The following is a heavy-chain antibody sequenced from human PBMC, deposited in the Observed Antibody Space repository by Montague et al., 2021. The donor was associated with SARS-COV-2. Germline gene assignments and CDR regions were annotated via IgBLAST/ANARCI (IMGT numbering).Heavy chain of an antibody. V-gene: IGHV4-61*02. CDR1: GGSISSGSYY. CDR3: ARGGWGGTDCSSTSCKPYYYYYGMDV. D-gene: IGHD2-2*01. CDR2: IYTSGST. Sequence: TLSLTCTVSGGSISSGSYYWSWIRQPAGKGLEWIGRIYTSGSTNYNPSLKRRVTISVDTSKNQFSLKLSSVTAADTAVYYCARGGWGGTDCSSTSCKPYYYYYGMDVWGQGTTVTVSS. J-gene: IGHJ6*02.